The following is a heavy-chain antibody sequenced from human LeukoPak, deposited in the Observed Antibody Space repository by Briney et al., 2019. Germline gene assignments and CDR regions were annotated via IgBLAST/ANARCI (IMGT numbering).Heavy chain of an antibody. CDR3: ARDPNRKTPNRGYSGYDNYYGMDV. D-gene: IGHD5-12*01. V-gene: IGHV1-3*01. J-gene: IGHJ6*02. Sequence: ASVRVSFKGSGYTFTSYDRHGGRQAPGQRGEWMGWINAGNGKRKYSQKFQGRVTITRDTSASTAYMELSSLRSEDTAVYYCARDPNRKTPNRGYSGYDNYYGMDVWGQGTTVTVSS. CDR1: GYTFTSYD. CDR2: INAGNGKR.